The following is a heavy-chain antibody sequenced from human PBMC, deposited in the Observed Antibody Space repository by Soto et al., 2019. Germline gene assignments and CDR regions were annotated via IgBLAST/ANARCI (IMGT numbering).Heavy chain of an antibody. CDR3: ARDLISIAATAYDAFDI. CDR2: ISVYNGDT. CDR1: GYTFTRYG. Sequence: QVQLVQSGAEVTKPGASVTVSCKASGYTFTRYGITWVRQAPGQGLEWMGWISVYNGDTNYAQKFQGRVNMTTDTSTSTAYMELRSLRSDDTAVYYCARDLISIAATAYDAFDIWGQGTMVTVSS. D-gene: IGHD6-13*01. V-gene: IGHV1-18*01. J-gene: IGHJ3*02.